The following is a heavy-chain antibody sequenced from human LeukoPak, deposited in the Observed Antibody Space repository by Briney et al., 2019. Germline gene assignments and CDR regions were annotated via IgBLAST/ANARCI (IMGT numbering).Heavy chain of an antibody. V-gene: IGHV3-13*01. CDR2: IGTAGDT. J-gene: IGHJ2*01. CDR1: GFTFSSYD. CDR3: ARVRKYSGYYSWYFDL. Sequence: GSLRLSCAASGFTFSSYDMHWVRQATGKGLEWVSAIGTAGDTYYPGSVKGRFTISRENAKNSLYLQMNSLRAGDTAVYYCARVRKYSGYYSWYFDLWGRGTLVTVSS. D-gene: IGHD5-12*01.